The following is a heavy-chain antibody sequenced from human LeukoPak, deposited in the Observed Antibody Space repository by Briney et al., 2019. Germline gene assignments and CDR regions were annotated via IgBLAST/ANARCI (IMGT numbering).Heavy chain of an antibody. J-gene: IGHJ4*02. CDR1: GLSFSSYA. D-gene: IGHD3-10*01. V-gene: IGHV3-23*01. CDR2: ISSSGDST. Sequence: GGSLRLSCAASGLSFSSYAMSWVRPAPGKGLEWASSISSSGDSTYYTNSVKGRFTISRDNSRNTLYLQMNSLRAEDTAVYYCATVFGYDGSGSSDYWGQGALVTVSS. CDR3: ATVFGYDGSGSSDY.